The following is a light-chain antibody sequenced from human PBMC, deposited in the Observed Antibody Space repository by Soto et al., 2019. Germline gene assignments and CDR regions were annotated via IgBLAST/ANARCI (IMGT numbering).Light chain of an antibody. CDR3: MQATQYRPYT. Sequence: DVVMTQNPLSLPVTLGQPASISCRSSESLQHRDGNTYLNWLQQRPGQPPRLLIYKVSNRFSGVPDRFSGSGAGTDFTLKISRVEAEDVGVYYCMQATQYRPYTFGQGTKLEIK. J-gene: IGKJ2*01. CDR2: KVS. CDR1: ESLQHRDGNTY. V-gene: IGKV2-24*01.